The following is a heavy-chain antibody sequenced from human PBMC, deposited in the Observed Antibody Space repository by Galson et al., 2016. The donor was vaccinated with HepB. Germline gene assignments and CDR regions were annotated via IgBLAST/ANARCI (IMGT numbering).Heavy chain of an antibody. V-gene: IGHV4-59*11. CDR3: AIVDGGGSGWSPYYFQY. CDR2: IRYSGQT. Sequence: TLSLTCAVSGGSINDHYWSWIRQSPGKGLEWIGYIRYSGQTNYSPSLRSRVAMWMDTSKKQFSLKLTSVTAADTAVYYCAIVDGGGSGWSPYYFQYWGQGTLVTVSS. J-gene: IGHJ4*02. D-gene: IGHD6-19*01. CDR1: GGSINDHY.